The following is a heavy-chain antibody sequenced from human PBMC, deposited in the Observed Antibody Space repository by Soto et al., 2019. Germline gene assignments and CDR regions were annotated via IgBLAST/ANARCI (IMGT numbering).Heavy chain of an antibody. Sequence: QIELQESGPGLVKPSQTLSLACFVSGYFIGAGGYYWSWIRHHPGKGLVWIGSFYSSGSIIYNPSLRSRVSISGDMSTNQFSMSLTSVTAADTARYYCARMYSSGSGWFHPWGQGTLVTVSS. V-gene: IGHV4-31*02. J-gene: IGHJ5*02. D-gene: IGHD6-19*01. CDR1: GYFIGAGGYY. CDR2: FYSSGSI. CDR3: ARMYSSGSGWFHP.